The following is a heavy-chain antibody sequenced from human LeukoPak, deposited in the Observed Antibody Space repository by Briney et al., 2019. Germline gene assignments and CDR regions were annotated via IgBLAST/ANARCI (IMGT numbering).Heavy chain of an antibody. D-gene: IGHD6-13*01. CDR3: ARGRGIAAAGTFDY. CDR1: GYTFTGYY. CDR2: INPDSGGT. Sequence: ASVKGSCKASGYTFTGYYMQWVRQAPGQGLEWSGWINPDSGGTNYAQKFQGRVTMNRDTSISTAYMELSRLRSDDTAVYYSARGRGIAAAGTFDYWGQGTLVTVSS. V-gene: IGHV1-2*02. J-gene: IGHJ4*02.